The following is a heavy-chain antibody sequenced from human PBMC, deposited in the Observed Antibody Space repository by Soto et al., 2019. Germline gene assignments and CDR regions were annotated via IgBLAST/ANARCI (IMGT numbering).Heavy chain of an antibody. CDR2: IYWDDDK. D-gene: IGHD2-15*01. V-gene: IGHV2-5*02. Sequence: QITLKESGPTLVKPTQTLTLTCTFSGFSLSTHGVGVGWVRQPAGKALEWLALIYWDDDKRYSASLNSRLTITKDTSKNQVVLTMTNMDPVDTATYYVAHAMLYCTGGSCSTLFDSWGQGTLVTVSS. CDR1: GFSLSTHGVG. J-gene: IGHJ4*02. CDR3: AHAMLYCTGGSCSTLFDS.